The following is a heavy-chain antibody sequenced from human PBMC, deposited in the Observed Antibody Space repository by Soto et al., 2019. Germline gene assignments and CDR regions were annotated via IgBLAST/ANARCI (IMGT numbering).Heavy chain of an antibody. D-gene: IGHD1-26*01. CDR2: VYSDGSST. V-gene: IGHV3-74*01. Sequence: GGSLRLSCAASGFTFSSYWMHWVRQVSGKGLVWVSRVYSDGSSTSYADSVKGRFTISRDNAKNTLYLQMNSLRAEDTAVYYCARAMSSGSYFDYWGQGTLVTVS. J-gene: IGHJ4*02. CDR1: GFTFSSYW. CDR3: ARAMSSGSYFDY.